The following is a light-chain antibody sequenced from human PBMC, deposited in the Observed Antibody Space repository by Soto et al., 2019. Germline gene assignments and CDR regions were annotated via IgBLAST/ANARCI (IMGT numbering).Light chain of an antibody. Sequence: QSMLTQPASVSGSPGQSITISCTGTSNDVGGYNYVPWYQQHPDTAPKLIIYDVRYRPSGVSNRFSGSKSCNTASLTISGLQAEDEDDYYCSAYTSGSTPYVFGSGTKLTVL. CDR1: SNDVGGYNY. V-gene: IGLV2-14*03. J-gene: IGLJ1*01. CDR2: DVR. CDR3: SAYTSGSTPYV.